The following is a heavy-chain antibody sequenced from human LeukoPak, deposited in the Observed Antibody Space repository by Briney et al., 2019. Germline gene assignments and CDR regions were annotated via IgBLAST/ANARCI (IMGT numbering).Heavy chain of an antibody. D-gene: IGHD5-18*01. Sequence: PGRSLRLSCAASGFTFSSYGVHWVRQAPGKGLEWVAVIWYDGSNKYYADSVKGRFTISRDNSKNTLYLQMNSLRAEDTAVYYCAMWIQVWKFDYWGQGTLVTVFS. V-gene: IGHV3-33*01. CDR2: IWYDGSNK. CDR1: GFTFSSYG. CDR3: AMWIQVWKFDY. J-gene: IGHJ4*02.